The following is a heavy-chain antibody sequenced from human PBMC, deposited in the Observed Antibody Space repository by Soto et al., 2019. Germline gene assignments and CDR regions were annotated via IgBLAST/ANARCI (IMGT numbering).Heavy chain of an antibody. CDR3: ARGYYYDSSGYLY. D-gene: IGHD3-22*01. CDR2: ISYDGSNK. CDR1: GFTFSSYG. V-gene: IGHV3-30*03. Sequence: QVQLVESGGGVVQPGRYLRLSCAASGFTFSSYGMHWVRQAPGKGLEWVAVISYDGSNKYYVDSVKGRFTISRDNSKNTLYLQMNSLRAEDTDVYYCARGYYYDSSGYLYWCQGTLVTVSS. J-gene: IGHJ4*02.